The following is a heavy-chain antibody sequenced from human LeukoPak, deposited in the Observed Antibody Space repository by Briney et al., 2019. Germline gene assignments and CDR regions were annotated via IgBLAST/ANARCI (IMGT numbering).Heavy chain of an antibody. CDR2: ISSSSSYI. D-gene: IGHD3-10*02. Sequence: GGSLRLSCAASGFTFSSYSMNWVRQAPGKGLEWVSSISSSSSYIYYAVLNKGRFTISRDNAKNSLYLQMNSLRAEDTAVYYCAKDMFRHFDYWGQGTLVTVSS. J-gene: IGHJ4*02. CDR3: AKDMFRHFDY. CDR1: GFTFSSYS. V-gene: IGHV3-21*01.